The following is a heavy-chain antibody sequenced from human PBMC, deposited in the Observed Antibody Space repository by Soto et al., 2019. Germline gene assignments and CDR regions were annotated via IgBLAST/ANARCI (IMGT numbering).Heavy chain of an antibody. V-gene: IGHV4-31*03. CDR3: ASVSMVRGEQIDY. CDR2: IYYSGST. CDR1: GGSISSGGYY. D-gene: IGHD3-10*01. Sequence: QVQLQESGPGLVKPSQTLSLTCTVSGGSISSGGYYWSWIRQHPGKGLEWIGYIYYSGSTYYNPSLKSRVTISVDTSKNEFALKLSSVTAADTAVYYCASVSMVRGEQIDYWGQGTLVIVSS. J-gene: IGHJ4*02.